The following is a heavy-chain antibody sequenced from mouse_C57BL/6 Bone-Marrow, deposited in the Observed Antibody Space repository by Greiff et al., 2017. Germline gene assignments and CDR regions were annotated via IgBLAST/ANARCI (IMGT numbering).Heavy chain of an antibody. CDR1: GFTFRSYA. CDR3: ATSRDY. V-gene: IGHV5-4*03. Sequence: EVKLLESGGGLVKPGGSLKLSCAASGFTFRSYAMSWVRQTPEKRLEWVATISDGGSYTYYPDNVKGRFTISRDNAKNNLYLQMSHLKSEDTAMYYCATSRDYWGQGTTLTVSS. J-gene: IGHJ2*01. CDR2: ISDGGSYT.